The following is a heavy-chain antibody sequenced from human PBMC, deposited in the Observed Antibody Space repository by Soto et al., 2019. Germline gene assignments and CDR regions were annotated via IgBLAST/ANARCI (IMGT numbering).Heavy chain of an antibody. Sequence: GQSLNISCEGSVYSFTSYLISGVRQMRGKGVEWVGRIDPSDSHTNYSPSFHGHVTISAAKSISTAYLQWSSLKASDTAMYYCARLYYDSSGYPPFYYYYGMDVWGQGTTVTVSS. D-gene: IGHD3-22*01. V-gene: IGHV5-10-1*01. CDR2: IDPSDSHT. CDR3: ARLYYDSSGYPPFYYYYGMDV. J-gene: IGHJ6*02. CDR1: VYSFTSYL.